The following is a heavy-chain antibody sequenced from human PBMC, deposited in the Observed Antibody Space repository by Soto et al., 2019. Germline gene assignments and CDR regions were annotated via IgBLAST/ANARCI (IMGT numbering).Heavy chain of an antibody. D-gene: IGHD5-18*01. J-gene: IGHJ5*02. V-gene: IGHV1-69*12. CDR2: IIPIFGTA. CDR1: GGTFSSYA. CDR3: ASQGSYVDTAMAWRS. Sequence: QVQLVQSGAEVKKPGSSVKVSCKASGGTFSSYAISWVRQAPGQGLEWMGGIIPIFGTANYAQKFQGRVTIPADESTSTAYMELSSLRSEDTAVYYCASQGSYVDTAMAWRSWGQGTLVTVSS.